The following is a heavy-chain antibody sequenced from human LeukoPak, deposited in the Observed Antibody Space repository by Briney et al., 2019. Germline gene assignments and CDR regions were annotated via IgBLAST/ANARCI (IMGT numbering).Heavy chain of an antibody. CDR1: GYTFPNYD. CDR2: INPKSGAT. J-gene: IGHJ3*02. Sequence: ASVKVSCKASGYTFPNYDINWVRQATGQGLEWMGWINPKSGATRSAQQFQGRVTMTRDTSISTAYMDLSTLKSDDTAVYYCARDLGGSNTKDAFDIWGQGTMVSVSS. D-gene: IGHD5-24*01. V-gene: IGHV1-2*02. CDR3: ARDLGGSNTKDAFDI.